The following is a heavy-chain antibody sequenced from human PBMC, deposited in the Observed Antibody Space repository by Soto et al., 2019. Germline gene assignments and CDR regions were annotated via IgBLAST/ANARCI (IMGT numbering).Heavy chain of an antibody. CDR2: ISSSSSYI. D-gene: IGHD2-15*01. V-gene: IGHV3-21*01. Sequence: GGSLRLSCAASGFTFSSYSMNWVRQAPGKGLEWVSSISSSSSYIYYADSVKGRFTISRDNAKNSLYLQMNSLRAEDRAVYYCASNLIVGVVAATHDDAFDIWGQGTMVTVSS. CDR3: ASNLIVGVVAATHDDAFDI. J-gene: IGHJ3*02. CDR1: GFTFSSYS.